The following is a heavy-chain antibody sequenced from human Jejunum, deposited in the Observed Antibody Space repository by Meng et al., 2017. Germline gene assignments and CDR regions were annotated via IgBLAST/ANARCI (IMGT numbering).Heavy chain of an antibody. J-gene: IGHJ4*02. CDR2: ISKDGSNK. V-gene: IGHV3-30*04. CDR1: GFALSIYS. Sequence: QGQLGESGGGVVQPGRSLKLYCAASGFALSIYSMHWVRQAPGKGLEWVAVISKDGSNKYYADSVKGRFTIARDNSRDTLYMQMNSLRAEDTAVYYCARARTGTWGGLDYWGPGTLVTVSS. CDR3: ARARTGTWGGLDY. D-gene: IGHD7-27*01.